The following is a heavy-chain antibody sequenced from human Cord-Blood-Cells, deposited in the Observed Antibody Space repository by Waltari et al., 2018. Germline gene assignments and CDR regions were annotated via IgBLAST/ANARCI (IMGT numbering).Heavy chain of an antibody. V-gene: IGHV4-39*01. CDR2: IYYSGST. Sequence: QLQLQESGPGLVKPSATLSLPCTVSGGSISSSRYYWGWIRQPPGKGLEWIGSIYYSGSTYYNPSLKIRVTISVDTSKNQFSLKLISVTAADTAVYYCASRRRDGYNYYFDYLGQGTLVTVSS. CDR3: ASRRRDGYNYYFDY. J-gene: IGHJ4*02. D-gene: IGHD5-12*01. CDR1: GGSISSSRYY.